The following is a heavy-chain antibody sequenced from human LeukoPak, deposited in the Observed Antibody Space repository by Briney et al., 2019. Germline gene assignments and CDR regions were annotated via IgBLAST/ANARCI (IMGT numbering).Heavy chain of an antibody. CDR2: ISYDGSNK. D-gene: IGHD3-10*01. CDR1: GFTFSSHG. V-gene: IGHV3-30*18. Sequence: GGSLRLSCAASGFTFSSHGMHWVRQAPGKGLEWVAVISYDGSNKYYADSVKGRFTISRDNSKNTLYLQMNSLRAEDTAVYYCAKIPSRSGFQDNWGQGTLVTVSS. CDR3: AKIPSRSGFQDN. J-gene: IGHJ4*02.